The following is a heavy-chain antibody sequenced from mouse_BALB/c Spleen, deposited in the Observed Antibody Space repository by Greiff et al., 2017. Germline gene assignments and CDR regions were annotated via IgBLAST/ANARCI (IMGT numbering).Heavy chain of an antibody. Sequence: EVQGVESGGGLVQPGGSRKLSCAASGFTFSSFGMHWVRQAPEKGLEWVAYISSGSSTIYYADTVKGRFTISRDNPKNTLFLQMTSLRSEDTAMYYCARETYYGYDVDYAMDYWGQGTSVTVSS. CDR2: ISSGSSTI. D-gene: IGHD2-9*01. J-gene: IGHJ4*01. V-gene: IGHV5-17*02. CDR1: GFTFSSFG. CDR3: ARETYYGYDVDYAMDY.